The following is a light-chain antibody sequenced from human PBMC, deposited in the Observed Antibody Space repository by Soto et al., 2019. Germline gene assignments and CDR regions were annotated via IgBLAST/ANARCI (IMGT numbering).Light chain of an antibody. J-gene: IGKJ1*01. Sequence: EIVLTQSPGTLSWSPGERSTLSCRASQSVSSSYLAWYQQKPGLAPRLLIFDASARATGIPDRFSGSGSGKDFTLTISRLEPEDSAVYYCQQYGGTPTTFGQGTKV. CDR1: QSVSSSY. CDR2: DAS. CDR3: QQYGGTPTT. V-gene: IGKV3D-20*01.